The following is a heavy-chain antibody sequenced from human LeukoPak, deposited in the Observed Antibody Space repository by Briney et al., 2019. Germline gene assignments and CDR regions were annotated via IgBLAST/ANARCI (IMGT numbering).Heavy chain of an antibody. D-gene: IGHD6-19*01. J-gene: IGHJ4*02. CDR3: ARESRVGRIAVAGTRYFDY. CDR2: ISSSSSYI. Sequence: GGSLRLSCAASGFTFSSYAMSWVRQAPGKGLEWVSSISSSSSYIYYADSVKGRFTISRDNAKNSLYLQMNSLRAEDTAVYYCARESRVGRIAVAGTRYFDYWGQGTLVTVSS. CDR1: GFTFSSYA. V-gene: IGHV3-21*01.